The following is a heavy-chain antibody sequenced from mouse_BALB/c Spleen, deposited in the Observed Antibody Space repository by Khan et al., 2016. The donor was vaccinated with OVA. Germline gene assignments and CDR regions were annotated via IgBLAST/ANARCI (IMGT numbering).Heavy chain of an antibody. CDR1: GFNIKDYY. CDR3: ARRGYGNYWFAY. CDR2: IDPENGNT. V-gene: IGHV14-1*02. J-gene: IGHJ3*01. D-gene: IGHD2-1*01. Sequence: VQLQQSGAELVRPGALVKLSCKASGFNIKDYYMLWVKQRPEQGLEWIGWIDPENGNTIYDPKFQGKASITADTSSNTAYLQLSSLTSEDTAVDYFARRGYGNYWFAYWGQGTLVTVSA.